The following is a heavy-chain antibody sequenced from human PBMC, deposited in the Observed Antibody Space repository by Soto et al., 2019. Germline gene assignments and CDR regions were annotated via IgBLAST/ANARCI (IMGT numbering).Heavy chain of an antibody. V-gene: IGHV3-21*01. CDR1: GFTFSSYS. CDR2: ISSSSSYI. Sequence: LRLSCAASGFTFSSYSMNWVRQAPGKGLEWVSSISSSSSYIYYADSVKGRFTISRDNAKNSLYLQMNSLRAEDTAVYYCARDRFLEGSGSFDYWGQGTLVTVSS. CDR3: ARDRFLEGSGSFDY. D-gene: IGHD3-22*01. J-gene: IGHJ4*02.